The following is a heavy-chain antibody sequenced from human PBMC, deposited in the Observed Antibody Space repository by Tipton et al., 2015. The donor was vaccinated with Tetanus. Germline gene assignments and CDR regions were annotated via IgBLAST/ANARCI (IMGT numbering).Heavy chain of an antibody. V-gene: IGHV3-66*03. J-gene: IGHJ4*02. CDR1: GFTVSSNY. Sequence: VQLVQSGGGLIQPGGSLRLSCAASGFTVSSNYMSWVRQAPGKGLEWVSVIYSCGSTYYADSVKGRFTISIDNSKNTLYLQMNSLRAEDTAVYYCARGWHSDPEGYCSGGTPLDSWGQGTLVTVSS. D-gene: IGHD2-15*01. CDR2: IYSCGST. CDR3: ARGWHSDPEGYCSGGTPLDS.